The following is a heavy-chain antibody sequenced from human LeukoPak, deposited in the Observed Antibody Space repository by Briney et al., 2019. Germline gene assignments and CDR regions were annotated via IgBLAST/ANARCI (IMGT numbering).Heavy chain of an antibody. CDR1: GFTFSSYA. CDR2: ISGSGGST. Sequence: GGSLRLSCAASGFTFSSYAMSWVRQAPGKGLEWVSAISGSGGSTYYADSVKGRFTISRDNSKNTLYLQMNSLRAEDTAVYYCAIINDYGDYGGYWGQGTLVTVSS. D-gene: IGHD4-17*01. J-gene: IGHJ4*02. V-gene: IGHV3-23*01. CDR3: AIINDYGDYGGY.